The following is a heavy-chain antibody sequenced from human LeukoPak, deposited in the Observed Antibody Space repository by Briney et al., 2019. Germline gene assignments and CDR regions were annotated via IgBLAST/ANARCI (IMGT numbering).Heavy chain of an antibody. J-gene: IGHJ4*02. CDR3: ARVGHRITFGGVIVPYFDY. CDR1: GYTFTSYD. CDR2: MNPNSGNT. Sequence: ASVKVSCKAPGYTFTSYDINWVRQATGQGLEWMGWMNPNSGNTGYAQKFQGRVTMTRNTSISTAYMELSSLRSEDTAVYYCARVGHRITFGGVIVPYFDYWGQGTLVTVSS. V-gene: IGHV1-8*01. D-gene: IGHD3-16*02.